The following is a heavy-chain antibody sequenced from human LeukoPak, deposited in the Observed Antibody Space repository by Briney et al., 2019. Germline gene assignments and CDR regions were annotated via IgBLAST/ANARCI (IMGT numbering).Heavy chain of an antibody. Sequence: GGSLRLSCSASGFTFSSYGMHWVRQAPGKGLEYVSAINSNGGSTYYADSVKGRFTISRDNSKNTLYLQMGSLRAEDTAVYYCVKASMIVVVRDAFDMWGQGTMVTVSS. D-gene: IGHD3-22*01. CDR3: VKASMIVVVRDAFDM. J-gene: IGHJ3*02. CDR2: INSNGGST. CDR1: GFTFSSYG. V-gene: IGHV3-64D*09.